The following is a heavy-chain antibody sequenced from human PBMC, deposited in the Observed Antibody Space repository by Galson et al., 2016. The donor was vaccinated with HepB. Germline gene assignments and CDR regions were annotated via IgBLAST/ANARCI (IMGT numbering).Heavy chain of an antibody. CDR2: ISGGGDSI. J-gene: IGHJ6*02. Sequence: SLKLSCAASEFTFTSSAMRWVRQAPGRGLELVGYISGGGDSIDYAHTVKGRFTISRDTAKNSVYIEMKNLRVDDTAVFYCARRPFLYDHGMDVWGQGTTVAVAS. CDR1: EFTFTSSA. CDR3: ARRPFLYDHGMDV. V-gene: IGHV3-11*01. D-gene: IGHD5/OR15-5a*01.